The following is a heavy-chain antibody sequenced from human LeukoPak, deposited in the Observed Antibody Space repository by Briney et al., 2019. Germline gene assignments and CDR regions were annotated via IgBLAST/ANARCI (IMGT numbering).Heavy chain of an antibody. Sequence: PGGSLRLSRAASGFTFSSYSMNGVRQAPGRGLEWVSYISSSSSTIYYADSVKGRFTISRDNAKNSLYLQMNSLRAEDTAVYYCAKATVTTGDYYYGMDVWGQGTTVTVSS. D-gene: IGHD4-11*01. V-gene: IGHV3-48*01. CDR3: AKATVTTGDYYYGMDV. CDR2: ISSSSSTI. CDR1: GFTFSSYS. J-gene: IGHJ6*02.